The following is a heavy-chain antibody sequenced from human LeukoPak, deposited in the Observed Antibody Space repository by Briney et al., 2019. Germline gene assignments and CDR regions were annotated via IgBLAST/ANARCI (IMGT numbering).Heavy chain of an antibody. V-gene: IGHV4-59*12. CDR3: ARVITQGGWFDP. Sequence: SETLSLTCTVSGGSISSYYWSWIRQPPGKGLEWIGYIYYSGSTNYNPSLKSRVTISVDTSKNQFSLKLSSVTAADTAVYYCARVITQGGWFDPWGQGTLVTVSS. J-gene: IGHJ5*02. CDR2: IYYSGST. D-gene: IGHD1-14*01. CDR1: GGSISSYY.